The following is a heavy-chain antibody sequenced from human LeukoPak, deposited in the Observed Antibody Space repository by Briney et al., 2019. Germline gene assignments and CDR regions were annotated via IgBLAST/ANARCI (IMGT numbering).Heavy chain of an antibody. D-gene: IGHD4-17*01. CDR3: ARDPYGDYFDY. J-gene: IGHJ4*02. CDR2: ISSSSSTI. CDR1: GFTFSSYS. V-gene: IGHV3-48*01. Sequence: PGGSLRLSCAASGFTFSSYSMNWVRQAPGKGLEWVSYISSSSSTIYYADSVKGRFTISRDNAKNSLYLQMNSLRAEDTAVYYCARDPYGDYFDYWGQGTLVTVSS.